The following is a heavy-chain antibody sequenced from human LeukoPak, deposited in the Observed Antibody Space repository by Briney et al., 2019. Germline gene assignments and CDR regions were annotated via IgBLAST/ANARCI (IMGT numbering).Heavy chain of an antibody. CDR2: ISSNGDST. Sequence: GGSLRLSCPASGFTFNSYAMHWVRQAPGKGLEYVSVISSNGDSTYYAVSLKGRFTISRDNSKSTLYLQMSSLRPEDTAVYYCVKGQQFILTGYYFDYWGQGTLVTVSS. D-gene: IGHD3-9*01. J-gene: IGHJ4*02. V-gene: IGHV3-64D*09. CDR1: GFTFNSYA. CDR3: VKGQQFILTGYYFDY.